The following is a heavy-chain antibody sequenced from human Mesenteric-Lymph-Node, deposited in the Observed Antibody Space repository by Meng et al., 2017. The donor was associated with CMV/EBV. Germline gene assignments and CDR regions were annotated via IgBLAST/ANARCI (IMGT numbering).Heavy chain of an antibody. CDR3: AREGSPSWGFDP. D-gene: IGHD6-6*01. Sequence: SETLSLTCAVYGGSFSGYYWSWIRQPPGKGLEWIGEINHSGSTNYNPSLKSRVAISLDTSKTQFSLKLSSVTAADTAVYYCAREGSPSWGFDPWGQGTLVTVSS. V-gene: IGHV4-34*01. CDR2: INHSGST. CDR1: GGSFSGYY. J-gene: IGHJ5*02.